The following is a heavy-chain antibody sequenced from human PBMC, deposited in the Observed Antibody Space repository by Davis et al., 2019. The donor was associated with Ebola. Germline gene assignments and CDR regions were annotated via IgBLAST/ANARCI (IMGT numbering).Heavy chain of an antibody. V-gene: IGHV1-69*04. CDR1: GGTFSSYA. CDR2: IIPILGIA. CDR3: ARDWQRYSSGWYPLYGMDV. Sequence: AASVKVSCKASGGTFSSYAISWVRQAPGQGLEWMGRIIPILGIANYAQKFQGRVTITADESTSTAYMELSSLRSEDTAVYYCARDWQRYSSGWYPLYGMDVWGQGTTVTVSS. D-gene: IGHD6-19*01. J-gene: IGHJ6*02.